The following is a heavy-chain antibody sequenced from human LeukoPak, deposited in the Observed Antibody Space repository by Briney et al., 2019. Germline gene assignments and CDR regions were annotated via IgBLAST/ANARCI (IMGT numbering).Heavy chain of an antibody. D-gene: IGHD2-15*01. CDR2: IYYSGST. CDR3: ARGYCSGGSCYSYYHYNYMDV. Sequence: SETLSLTCTVSGGSISSYYWSWIRKPPGMGLEWIGYIYYSGSTNYNPSLKSRVTISVDTSKNQFSLKLSSVTAADTAVYYCARGYCSGGSCYSYYHYNYMDVWGKGTTVTVSS. J-gene: IGHJ6*03. V-gene: IGHV4-59*01. CDR1: GGSISSYY.